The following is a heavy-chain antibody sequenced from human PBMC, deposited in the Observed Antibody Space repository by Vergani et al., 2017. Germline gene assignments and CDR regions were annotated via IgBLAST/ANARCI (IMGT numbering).Heavy chain of an antibody. CDR1: GFSFSDHY. Sequence: QVQLVESGGGLVKPGGSLRLSCAASGFSFSDHYMTWIRQAPGKGLEWVSYISNSGNTIEYADSVKGRFSISRDNAKNSLFLQMDSLRAEDTAVYYCARDHRDYNNYPGTLDIWGQGSMVTVSS. J-gene: IGHJ3*02. CDR2: ISNSGNTI. D-gene: IGHD5-24*01. CDR3: ARDHRDYNNYPGTLDI. V-gene: IGHV3-11*01.